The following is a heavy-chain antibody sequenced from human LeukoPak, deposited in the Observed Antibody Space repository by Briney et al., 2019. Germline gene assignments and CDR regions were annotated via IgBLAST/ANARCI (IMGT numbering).Heavy chain of an antibody. CDR1: GFSFSAYN. D-gene: IGHD3-22*01. J-gene: IGHJ4*02. CDR2: ISPSGDHR. V-gene: IGHV3-21*01. Sequence: PGGSLRLSCAASGFSFSAYNINWVRQAPGKGLERVSCISPSGDHRYYADSVRGRFTISRDNAKNSVYLQMNSLRAEDTAVYYCARDAAYFDSSGYYPDPLDYWGQGTLVSVSS. CDR3: ARDAAYFDSSGYYPDPLDY.